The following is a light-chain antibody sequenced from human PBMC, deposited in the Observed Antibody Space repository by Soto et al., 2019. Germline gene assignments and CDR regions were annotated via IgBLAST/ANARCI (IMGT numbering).Light chain of an antibody. CDR2: LEGSGSY. CDR3: EALESNATV. CDR1: SGHSSYI. Sequence: QLVLTQSSSASASLGSSVKLTCTLSSGHSSYIIAWHQQQPGKAPRYLMKLEGSGSYNKGSGVPDRFSGSSSGADRYLTXXXXXXXXXXXYYCEALESNATVFGTGTNVTVL. J-gene: IGLJ1*01. V-gene: IGLV4-60*01.